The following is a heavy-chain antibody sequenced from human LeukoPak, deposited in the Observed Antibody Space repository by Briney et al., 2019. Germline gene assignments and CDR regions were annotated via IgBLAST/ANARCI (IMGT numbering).Heavy chain of an antibody. J-gene: IGHJ4*02. CDR3: ARGYSSSWYVPDY. Sequence: ASVKVSCKASGYTFTSYDINWVRQATGQGLEWMGWMNPNSGSTGYAQKFQGRVTMTRNTSISTAYMELSSLRSEDTAVYHCARGYSSSWYVPDYWGQGTLVTVSS. D-gene: IGHD6-13*01. CDR1: GYTFTSYD. CDR2: MNPNSGST. V-gene: IGHV1-8*01.